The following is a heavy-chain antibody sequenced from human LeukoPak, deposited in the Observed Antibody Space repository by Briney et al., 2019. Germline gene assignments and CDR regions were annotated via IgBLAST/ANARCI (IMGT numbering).Heavy chain of an antibody. CDR1: GFTFSSYS. J-gene: IGHJ5*02. V-gene: IGHV3-21*01. D-gene: IGHD1-1*01. Sequence: GGSLRLSCAASGFTFSSYSMNWVRQAPGKGLEWVSSISSSSSYIYYADSVKGRFTNSRDNAKNSLYLQMNSLRAEDTAVYYCARDAAGTTGDPFDPWGQGTLVTVSS. CDR3: ARDAAGTTGDPFDP. CDR2: ISSSSSYI.